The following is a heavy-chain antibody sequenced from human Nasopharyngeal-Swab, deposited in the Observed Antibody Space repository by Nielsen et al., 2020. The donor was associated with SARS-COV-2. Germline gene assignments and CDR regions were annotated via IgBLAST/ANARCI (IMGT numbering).Heavy chain of an antibody. V-gene: IGHV2-5*02. D-gene: IGHD2-15*01. CDR3: AHRLAAYSGPYFDY. J-gene: IGHJ4*02. Sequence: SGPTLVKPTQTLTLSCTFSGFSLSNSGVGVGWIRHPPGKSLEWLALMYWDDDKRYSPSLKSRLTITKDTSKNQVVPTITHMDPVDTATYYCAHRLAAYSGPYFDYWGQATLVTVSS. CDR2: MYWDDDK. CDR1: GFSLSNSGVG.